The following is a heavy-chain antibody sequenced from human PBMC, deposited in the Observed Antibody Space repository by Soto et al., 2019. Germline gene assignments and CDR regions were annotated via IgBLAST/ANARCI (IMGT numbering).Heavy chain of an antibody. V-gene: IGHV4-4*07. D-gene: IGHD1-1*01. J-gene: IGHJ5*02. Sequence: LSLTCTVSGASISGYYWSWIRNSAGKGLELIGRIYATGTTDYNPSLKSRVMMSVDTSKKQFSLKLRSVTAADTAVYYCVRDGTKTLRDWFDPWGQGISVTVSS. CDR3: VRDGTKTLRDWFDP. CDR2: IYATGTT. CDR1: GASISGYY.